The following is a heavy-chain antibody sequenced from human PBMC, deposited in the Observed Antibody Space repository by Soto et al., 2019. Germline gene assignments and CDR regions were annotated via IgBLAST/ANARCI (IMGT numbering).Heavy chain of an antibody. CDR3: VRMEEAGTLNWFDP. D-gene: IGHD1-1*01. V-gene: IGHV1-8*01. J-gene: IGHJ5*02. Sequence: QVQLVQSGAEVKKPGDSVKVSCKTSGYSFYNNDISWVRQATGQGLEWMGWMNPGSGKAGYADKFQGRVTMTRNASISTAYMELSNLRSEDTAVYYCVRMEEAGTLNWFDPWGQGTLVSVSS. CDR1: GYSFYNND. CDR2: MNPGSGKA.